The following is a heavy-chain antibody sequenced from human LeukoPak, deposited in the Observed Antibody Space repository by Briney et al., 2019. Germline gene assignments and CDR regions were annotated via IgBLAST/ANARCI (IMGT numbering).Heavy chain of an antibody. CDR1: GGTFSSYA. CDR3: ARGGSYCSGGSCYPRLWDY. D-gene: IGHD2-15*01. Sequence: SVKVSCKASGGTFSSYAISWVRQAPGQGLEWMGGIIPIFGTANYAQKFQGRVTITTDESTSTAYMELSSLRSEDTAVYYCARGGSYCSGGSCYPRLWDYWGQGTLVTVSS. V-gene: IGHV1-69*05. CDR2: IIPIFGTA. J-gene: IGHJ4*02.